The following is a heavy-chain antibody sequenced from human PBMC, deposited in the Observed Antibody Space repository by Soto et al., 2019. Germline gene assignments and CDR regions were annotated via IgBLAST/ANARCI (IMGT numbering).Heavy chain of an antibody. V-gene: IGHV5-51*01. CDR3: ARGLTPGYYYDLASSDNWFDP. Sequence: GESLKISCKGSGYSFTSYWIGWVRQMPGKGLEWMGIIYPGDSDTRYSPSFQGQVTISADKSISTAYLPWSSLKASDTAMYYCARGLTPGYYYDLASSDNWFDPWGQGTLVTVSS. D-gene: IGHD3-22*01. CDR2: IYPGDSDT. J-gene: IGHJ5*02. CDR1: GYSFTSYW.